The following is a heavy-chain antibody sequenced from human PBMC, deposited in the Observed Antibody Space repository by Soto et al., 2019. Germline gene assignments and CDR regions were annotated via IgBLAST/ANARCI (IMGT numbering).Heavy chain of an antibody. J-gene: IGHJ6*02. CDR2: ISYSGRT. V-gene: IGHV4-59*01. Sequence: SETLSLTCSVSGGSISNYYWSWMRQPPGKGLEWIGYISYSGRTNYSPSLESRVTMSVDTSKSQFSLELNSVTAADTAVYYCARDCSSAICYGMDVWGQGTTVTVSS. CDR3: ARDCSSAICYGMDV. D-gene: IGHD2-2*01. CDR1: GGSISNYY.